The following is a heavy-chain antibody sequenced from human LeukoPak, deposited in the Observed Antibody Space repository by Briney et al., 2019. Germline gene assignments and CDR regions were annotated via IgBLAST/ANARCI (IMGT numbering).Heavy chain of an antibody. D-gene: IGHD3-22*01. Sequence: PSETLSLTCAVYGGSFSGYYWSWIRQPPGKGLEWIGEINHSGSTNYNPSLKSRVTISVDTSKNQFSLKLSSVTAADTAVYYFARIYDSSGYYHYSPDAFDIWGQGTMVTVSS. J-gene: IGHJ3*02. V-gene: IGHV4-34*01. CDR2: INHSGST. CDR3: ARIYDSSGYYHYSPDAFDI. CDR1: GGSFSGYY.